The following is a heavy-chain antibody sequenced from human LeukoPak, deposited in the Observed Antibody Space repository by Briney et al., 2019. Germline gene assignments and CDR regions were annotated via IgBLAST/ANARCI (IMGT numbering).Heavy chain of an antibody. J-gene: IGHJ3*02. CDR1: GGSISSYY. V-gene: IGHV4-59*06. D-gene: IGHD5-24*01. Sequence: SETLSLTCTVSGGSISSYYWSWIRQHPGKGLEWIGYIYYSGSTYYNPSLKSRVTISVDTSKNQFSLKLSSVTAADTAVYYCARDQVQTGAFDIWGQGTMVTVSS. CDR3: ARDQVQTGAFDI. CDR2: IYYSGST.